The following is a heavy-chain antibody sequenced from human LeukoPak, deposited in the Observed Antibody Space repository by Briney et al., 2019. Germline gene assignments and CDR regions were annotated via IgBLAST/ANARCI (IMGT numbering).Heavy chain of an antibody. CDR2: INSDGSST. J-gene: IGHJ4*02. V-gene: IGHV3-74*01. CDR3: ARGGYSGYNFDY. D-gene: IGHD5-12*01. CDR1: GFTFSSYW. Sequence: GGSLRLSCAASGFTFSSYWMHWVRQAPGKGLVWVSRINSDGSSTSYADSVKGRFTISRDNAKNTLYLQMNSLRAEDTAVYHCARGGYSGYNFDYWGQGTLVTVSS.